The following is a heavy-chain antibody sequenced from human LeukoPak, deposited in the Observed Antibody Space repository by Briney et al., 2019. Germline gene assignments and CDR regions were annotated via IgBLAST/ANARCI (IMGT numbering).Heavy chain of an antibody. V-gene: IGHV4-61*02. Sequence: SETLSLTCTVSGGSISRSSYYWGWIRQPAGKGLEWIGLIYTGGSTHYNPSLNSRVTLSVDTSKNQFSLKLTSVTAADTAVYYCARATQYSGDFRGPEYFQHWSQGTLVTVSS. CDR1: GGSISRSSYY. CDR3: ARATQYSGDFRGPEYFQH. J-gene: IGHJ1*01. CDR2: IYTGGST. D-gene: IGHD1-26*01.